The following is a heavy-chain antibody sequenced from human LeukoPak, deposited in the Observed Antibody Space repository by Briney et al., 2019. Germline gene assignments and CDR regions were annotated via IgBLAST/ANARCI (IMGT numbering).Heavy chain of an antibody. D-gene: IGHD3-10*01. Sequence: GGSLRLSCAASGFTFSDHYMDWVRQAPRKGLEWVGRIRDKTNNFTTQYAASVKGRFTISRDDSKNSLYLQMNSLKTEDTAVYYCARDRPMVRGSGEGYYYYGMDVWGQGTTVTVSS. V-gene: IGHV3-72*01. CDR1: GFTFSDHY. CDR3: ARDRPMVRGSGEGYYYYGMDV. CDR2: IRDKTNNFTT. J-gene: IGHJ6*02.